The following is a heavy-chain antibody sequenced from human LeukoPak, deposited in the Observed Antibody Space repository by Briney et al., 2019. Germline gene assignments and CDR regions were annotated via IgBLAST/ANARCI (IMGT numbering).Heavy chain of an antibody. J-gene: IGHJ3*01. V-gene: IGHV3-7*01. CDR1: GFTFYDYA. Sequence: GGSLRLSCVASGFTFYDYAITSVRQAPGKGLEWVANIKQDGSEKYYVDSVKGRFTISRDNAKNSLYLQMNSLRAEDTAVYYCARDLIAVAGPSWGQGTMVTVSS. CDR3: ARDLIAVAGPS. CDR2: IKQDGSEK. D-gene: IGHD6-19*01.